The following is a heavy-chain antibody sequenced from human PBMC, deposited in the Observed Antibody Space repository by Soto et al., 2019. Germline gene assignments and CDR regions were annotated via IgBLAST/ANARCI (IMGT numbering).Heavy chain of an antibody. V-gene: IGHV3-48*02. D-gene: IGHD5-12*01. CDR2: ISPVSTSK. CDR1: GFTFSGRG. Sequence: EVQLVESGGGLVQPGGSLRLSCAASGFTFSGRGMIWVRQAPGKGLEWLSYISPVSTSKYYADSAKGRFSISRDNARASLYLQMNSLRDDDTAVYYCATVDVPTVATMFFDYWGQGILVTVSS. CDR3: ATVDVPTVATMFFDY. J-gene: IGHJ4*02.